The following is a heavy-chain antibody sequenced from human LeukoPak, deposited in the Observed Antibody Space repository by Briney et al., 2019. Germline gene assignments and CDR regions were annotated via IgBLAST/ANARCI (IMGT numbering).Heavy chain of an antibody. D-gene: IGHD5-18*01. CDR2: IYHSGST. J-gene: IGHJ5*02. CDR1: GGSISSGGYY. V-gene: IGHV4-30-2*01. CDR3: ARDTALGIWWFDP. Sequence: PSETLSFTCTVSGGSISSGGYYWSWIRQPPGKGLEWIGYIYHSGSTYYNPSLKSRVTISVDRSKNQFSLKLSSVTAADTAVYYCARDTALGIWWFDPWGQGTLVTVSS.